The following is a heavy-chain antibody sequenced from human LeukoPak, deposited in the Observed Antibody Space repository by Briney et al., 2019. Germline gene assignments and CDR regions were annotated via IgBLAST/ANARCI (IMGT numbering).Heavy chain of an antibody. Sequence: SETLSLTXTVSGGSISSYYWSWIRQPAGKGLEWIGRIYTSGSTNYNPSLKSRVTMSVDTSKNQFSLKLSSVTAADTAVYYCARADYYDILTGYYNDAFDIWGQGTMVTVSS. CDR1: GGSISSYY. CDR3: ARADYYDILTGYYNDAFDI. V-gene: IGHV4-4*07. D-gene: IGHD3-9*01. J-gene: IGHJ3*02. CDR2: IYTSGST.